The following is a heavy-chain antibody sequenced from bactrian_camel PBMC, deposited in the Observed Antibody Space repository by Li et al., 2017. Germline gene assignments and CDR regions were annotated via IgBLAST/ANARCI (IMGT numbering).Heavy chain of an antibody. CDR2: ISRYAGST. CDR1: GYSDSTYC. J-gene: IGHJ4*01. V-gene: IGHV3S1*01. Sequence: HVQLVESGGGSVQAGGSLRLSCVVSGYSDSTYCMGWFRQAPGNEREGVAAISRYAGSTYYADSVKGRFTSSRDSAKQTLYLQLDSLKTDDTAMYYCATGGITWGDELTYWGQGTQVTVS. D-gene: IGHD3*01. CDR3: ATGGITWGDELTY.